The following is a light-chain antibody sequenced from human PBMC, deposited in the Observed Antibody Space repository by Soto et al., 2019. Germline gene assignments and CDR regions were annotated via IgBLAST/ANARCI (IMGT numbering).Light chain of an antibody. J-gene: IGKJ1*01. V-gene: IGKV1-5*03. Sequence: DIQMTQSPSTLSASVGDRVTITCRAGQSVSNRLAWYQQKPGIASKLLIYQASSLQSGVPSRFSGSGSGTEFTLTISSLQPDDFATYYCQQYNIYRTFGQGTKV. CDR1: QSVSNR. CDR2: QAS. CDR3: QQYNIYRT.